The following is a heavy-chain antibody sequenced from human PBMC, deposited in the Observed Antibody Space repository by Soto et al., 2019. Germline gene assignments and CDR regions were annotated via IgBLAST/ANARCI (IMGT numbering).Heavy chain of an antibody. Sequence: GASVKVSCKASGGTFSSYAISWVRQAPGQGLEWMGGIIPIFGTANYAQKFRGRVTITADESTSTAYMELSSLRSEDTAVYYCARDYYGYYDSSGYYRPDAFDIWGQGTMVTVSS. CDR3: ARDYYGYYDSSGYYRPDAFDI. CDR1: GGTFSSYA. D-gene: IGHD3-22*01. CDR2: IIPIFGTA. J-gene: IGHJ3*02. V-gene: IGHV1-69*13.